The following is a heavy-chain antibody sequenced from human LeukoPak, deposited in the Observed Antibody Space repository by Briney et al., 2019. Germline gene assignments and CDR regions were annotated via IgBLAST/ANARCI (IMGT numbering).Heavy chain of an antibody. Sequence: PGGSLRLSCAASGFTFSSYSMNWVRQAPGKGLEWVSSISSSSSYIYYADSVKGRFTISRDNAKSSLFLQMNSLRDEDTAVYYCARDMYYGDYEIDYWGQGTLVTVSS. D-gene: IGHD4-17*01. CDR3: ARDMYYGDYEIDY. CDR2: ISSSSSYI. V-gene: IGHV3-21*01. CDR1: GFTFSSYS. J-gene: IGHJ4*02.